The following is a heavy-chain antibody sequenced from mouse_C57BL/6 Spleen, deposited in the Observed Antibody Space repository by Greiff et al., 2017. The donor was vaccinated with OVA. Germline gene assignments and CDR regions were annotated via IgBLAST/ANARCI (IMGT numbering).Heavy chain of an antibody. CDR2: IYPRSGNT. CDR3: ASGGGYYDYYAMDY. J-gene: IGHJ4*01. D-gene: IGHD2-3*01. V-gene: IGHV1-81*01. Sequence: VQLQQSGAELARPGASVKLSCKASGYTFTSYGISWVKQRTGQGLEWIGEIYPRSGNTYYNEKFKGKATLTADKSSSTAYMELRSLTSEDSAVYFCASGGGYYDYYAMDYWGQGTSVTVSS. CDR1: GYTFTSYG.